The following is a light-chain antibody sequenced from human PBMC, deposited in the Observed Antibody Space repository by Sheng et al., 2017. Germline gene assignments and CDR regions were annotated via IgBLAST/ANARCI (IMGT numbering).Light chain of an antibody. Sequence: DIQMTQSPSSLSASVGDSVTITCRASQTLGKYVNWYQEKPGEAPSLLIYGTSSLATGVPSRFSGSGSGSDFXLTIYSLQPEDFATYYCQQSYSVPRTFGQGTNGGNQT. CDR2: GTS. CDR3: QQSYSVPRT. V-gene: IGKV1-39*01. J-gene: IGKJ1*01. CDR1: QTLGKY.